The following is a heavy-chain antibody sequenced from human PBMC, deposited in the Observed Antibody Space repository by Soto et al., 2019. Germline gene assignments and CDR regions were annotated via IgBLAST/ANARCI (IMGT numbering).Heavy chain of an antibody. J-gene: IGHJ3*02. CDR1: GFTFSSYD. Sequence: SLRLSCAASGFTFSSYDMHWVRQATGKGLEWVSAIGTAGDTYYPGSVKGRFTISRENAKNSLYLQMNSLRAGDTAVYYYARSLYSSSWLPGLGAFDIWGQGTMVTVSS. D-gene: IGHD6-13*01. CDR2: IGTAGDT. CDR3: ARSLYSSSWLPGLGAFDI. V-gene: IGHV3-13*01.